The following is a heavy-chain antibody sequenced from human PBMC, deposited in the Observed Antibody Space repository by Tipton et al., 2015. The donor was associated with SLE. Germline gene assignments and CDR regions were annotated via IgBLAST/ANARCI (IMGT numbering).Heavy chain of an antibody. CDR3: ARDLVVVAATPLDY. CDR2: IYSNGNT. D-gene: IGHD2-15*01. Sequence: SLRLSCAASGFTFSSYAMNWVRQAPGKGLEWVSTIYSNGNTFYADSVKGHFTISRENSKNTLYLQMNSLRTEDTAVYYCARDLVVVAATPLDYWGQGTLVTVSS. V-gene: IGHV3-23*05. J-gene: IGHJ4*02. CDR1: GFTFSSYA.